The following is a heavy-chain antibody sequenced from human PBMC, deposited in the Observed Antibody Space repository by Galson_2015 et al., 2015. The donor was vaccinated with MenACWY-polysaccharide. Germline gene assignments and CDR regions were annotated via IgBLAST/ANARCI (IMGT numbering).Heavy chain of an antibody. CDR2: ISDSGGTI. V-gene: IGHV3-11*01. D-gene: IGHD1-26*01. J-gene: IGHJ4*02. CDR3: ARVRGSYSVDY. CDR1: GFTFRDYY. Sequence: SVRLSCEASGFTFRDYYMSWMRQVPGQGLEWVSYISDSGGTIYYADSLKGRFTISRDNAKNSLYLQLTSLRAEDTALYYCARVRGSYSVDYWGQGTLVTVSS.